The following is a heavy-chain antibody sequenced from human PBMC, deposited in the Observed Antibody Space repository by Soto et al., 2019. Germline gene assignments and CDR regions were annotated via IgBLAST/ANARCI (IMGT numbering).Heavy chain of an antibody. J-gene: IGHJ1*01. V-gene: IGHV1-18*01. CDR3: ARVLIWSGYYPIVQH. CDR1: GYTFTSYG. CDR2: ISAYNGNT. D-gene: IGHD3-3*01. Sequence: GASVKVSCKASGYTFTSYGISWVRQAPGQGLEWMGWISAYNGNTNYAQKLQGRVTMTTDTSTSTAYMELRSLRSDDTAVYYCARVLIWSGYYPIVQHWGQGTLVTVPQ.